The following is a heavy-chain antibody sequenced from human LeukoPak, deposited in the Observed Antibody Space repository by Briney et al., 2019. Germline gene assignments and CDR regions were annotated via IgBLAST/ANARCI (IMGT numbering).Heavy chain of an antibody. D-gene: IGHD6-6*01. V-gene: IGHV3-30-3*01. CDR1: GFTFSSYA. Sequence: PGGSLRLSCAASGFTFSSYAMHWVRQAPGKGLEWVAVISYDGSNKYYADSVKGRFTISRDNSKNTLYLQMNSLRAEDTAVYYCARGGIAARPGGKNFDYWGQGTLVTVSS. CDR3: ARGGIAARPGGKNFDY. J-gene: IGHJ4*02. CDR2: ISYDGSNK.